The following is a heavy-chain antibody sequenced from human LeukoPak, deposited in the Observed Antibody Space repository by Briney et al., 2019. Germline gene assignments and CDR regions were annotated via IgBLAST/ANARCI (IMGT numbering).Heavy chain of an antibody. V-gene: IGHV1-18*01. J-gene: IGHJ6*02. Sequence: ASVKVSCNASGYTFTSNGISWVRQAHAQGLELMGWISTYNSNTNYAQKPQIRVTMTTDTSTTTNYLELLSLRSDDTAVYYCARDSTGYSSGWPGLDYYYGMDVWGQGTTVTVSS. CDR2: ISTYNSNT. CDR1: GYTFTSNG. D-gene: IGHD6-19*01. CDR3: ARDSTGYSSGWPGLDYYYGMDV.